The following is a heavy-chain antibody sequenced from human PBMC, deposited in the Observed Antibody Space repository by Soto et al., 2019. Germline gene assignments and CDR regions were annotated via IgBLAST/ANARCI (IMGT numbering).Heavy chain of an antibody. V-gene: IGHV4-39*01. J-gene: IGHJ4*02. Sequence: QLQLQESGPGLVKPSETLFLTCTVSGGSISSSSYYWAWIRQPPGKGLEWIGNIYSSGHTYFNPSLKSRVTISVDTSKNQFSLKLGSVTAADTAFYYCARCPDVSTSWDLFEYWGQGTLVTVSS. CDR1: GGSISSSSYY. CDR3: ARCPDVSTSWDLFEY. D-gene: IGHD2-2*01. CDR2: IYSSGHT.